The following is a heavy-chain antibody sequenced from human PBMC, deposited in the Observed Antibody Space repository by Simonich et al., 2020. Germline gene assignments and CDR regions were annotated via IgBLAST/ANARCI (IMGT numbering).Heavy chain of an antibody. V-gene: IGHV1-2*02. CDR2: INPNSGGT. CDR3: ARNGLVGILKAFDI. Sequence: QVQLVQSGAEVTKPGASVKVSCQASGYTFTGYYMHWVRQAPGQGLEVNGRINPNSGGTNYAQKFQGRVTMTRDTSISTAYMELSRLRSDDTAVYYCARNGLVGILKAFDIWGQGTMVTVSS. CDR1: GYTFTGYY. J-gene: IGHJ3*02. D-gene: IGHD2-21*01.